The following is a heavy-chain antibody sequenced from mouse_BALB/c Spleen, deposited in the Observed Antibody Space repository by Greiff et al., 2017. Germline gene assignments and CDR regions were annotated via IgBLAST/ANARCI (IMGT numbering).Heavy chain of an antibody. V-gene: IGHV5-4*02. J-gene: IGHJ3*01. Sequence: EVKVVESGGGLVKPGGTLKLSCAASGFTFSDYYMYWVRQTPEKRLEWVATISDGGSYTYYPDSVKGRFTISRDNAKNNLYLQMSRLKSEDTAMYYCSRRYGNYGGFAYWGQGTLVTVSA. CDR2: ISDGGSYT. D-gene: IGHD2-1*01. CDR3: SRRYGNYGGFAY. CDR1: GFTFSDYY.